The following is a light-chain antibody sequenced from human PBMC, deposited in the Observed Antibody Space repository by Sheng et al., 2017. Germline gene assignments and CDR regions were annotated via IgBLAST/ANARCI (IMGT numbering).Light chain of an antibody. Sequence: DIQMTQSPSSLSPSVGDRVNITCQASHDVSRYLDWYQQKPGKAPKVLVYDATTLGAGVPSRFSGSGSGTDFALTINSLEPEDFALYYCQQYGSSPPHTFGQGTNLEI. CDR3: QQYGSSPPHT. CDR1: HDVSRY. V-gene: IGKV1-33*01. J-gene: IGKJ2*01. CDR2: DAT.